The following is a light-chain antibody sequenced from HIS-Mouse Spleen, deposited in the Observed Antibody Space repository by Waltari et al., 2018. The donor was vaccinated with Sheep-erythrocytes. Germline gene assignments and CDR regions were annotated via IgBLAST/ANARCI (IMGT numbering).Light chain of an antibody. V-gene: IGKV3-11*01. CDR2: DAS. J-gene: IGKJ4*01. CDR1: QSDSSY. Sequence: EIVLTQSPATLSLSPGERATLSCRASQSDSSYLAWYQQKPGQAPRLLIYDASNRATGIPARFSGSGSGTDFTLTISSLEPEDFATYYCQQANSFPLSFGGGTKVEIK. CDR3: QQANSFPLS.